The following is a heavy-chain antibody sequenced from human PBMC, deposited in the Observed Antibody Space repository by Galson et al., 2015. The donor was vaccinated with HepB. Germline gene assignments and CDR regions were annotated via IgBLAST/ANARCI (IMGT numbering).Heavy chain of an antibody. Sequence: ISSSSYYWGWIRQPPGKGLEWIGSIYYSGSTYYNPSLKSRVTISVDTSKNQFSLKLSSVTAADTAVYYCARQPVFDIVVVPAASGYAFDYWGQGTLVTVSS. J-gene: IGHJ4*02. CDR1: ISSSSYY. CDR3: ARQPVFDIVVVPAASGYAFDY. D-gene: IGHD2-2*01. V-gene: IGHV4-39*01. CDR2: IYYSGST.